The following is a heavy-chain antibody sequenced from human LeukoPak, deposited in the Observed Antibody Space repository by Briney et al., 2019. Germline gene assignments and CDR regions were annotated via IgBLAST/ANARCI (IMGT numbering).Heavy chain of an antibody. V-gene: IGHV1-24*01. D-gene: IGHD3-10*01. Sequence: ASVKVSCKVSGYTLTELSMHWVRQAPGKGVEWMGGFDPEDGETIYAQKFQGRVTMTEDTSTDTAYMELSSLISEDTAVYYCATIPLKTMVRGVLDYWGQGTLVTVSS. J-gene: IGHJ4*02. CDR2: FDPEDGET. CDR3: ATIPLKTMVRGVLDY. CDR1: GYTLTELS.